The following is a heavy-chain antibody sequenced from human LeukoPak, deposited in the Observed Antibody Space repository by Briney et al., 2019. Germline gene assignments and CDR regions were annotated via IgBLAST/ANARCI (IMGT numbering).Heavy chain of an antibody. Sequence: HPGGSLRLSCAASGFPFSSYAIHWVRQAPGKGLGWVAVISYDGTNKYYADSVEGRFTISRDNSKNTLYLQMNSLRAEDTAVYYCARGPRCSGGSCYADNWGQGTLVTVSS. CDR3: ARGPRCSGGSCYADN. CDR1: GFPFSSYA. J-gene: IGHJ4*02. D-gene: IGHD2-15*01. V-gene: IGHV3-30*04. CDR2: ISYDGTNK.